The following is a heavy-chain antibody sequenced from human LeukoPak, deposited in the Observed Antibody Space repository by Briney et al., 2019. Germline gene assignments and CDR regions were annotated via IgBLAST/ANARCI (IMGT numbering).Heavy chain of an antibody. CDR1: GFPFSSYD. Sequence: GSLRLSCAASGFPFSSYDMSWVRPAPGQGLEWVSAISGSGGRTYYADSVKGRFTISRDNSKNTLYLQMNSLRAEDTAVYYCAKKEQLWFEHYWGQGTLVTVSS. V-gene: IGHV3-23*01. CDR3: AKKEQLWFEHY. D-gene: IGHD5-18*01. J-gene: IGHJ4*02. CDR2: ISGSGGRT.